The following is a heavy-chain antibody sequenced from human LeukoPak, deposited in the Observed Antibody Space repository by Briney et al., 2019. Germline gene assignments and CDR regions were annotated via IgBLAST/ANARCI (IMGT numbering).Heavy chain of an antibody. Sequence: ASVKVSCKASGYTFTGYYMHWVRQAPGQGLEWMGWINPNSGGTNYAQKFQGRVTMTRDMSTTTVYMDLSSLRSEDTALYYCARDRAFGGFIIWGVEKDAFDIWGQGTMVTVSS. CDR1: GYTFTGYY. V-gene: IGHV1-2*02. CDR2: INPNSGGT. D-gene: IGHD3-16*02. J-gene: IGHJ3*02. CDR3: ARDRAFGGFIIWGVEKDAFDI.